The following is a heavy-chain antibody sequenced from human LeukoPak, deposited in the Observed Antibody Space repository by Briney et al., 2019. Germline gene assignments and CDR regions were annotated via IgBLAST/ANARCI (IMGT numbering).Heavy chain of an antibody. V-gene: IGHV3-7*03. J-gene: IGHJ6*04. D-gene: IGHD2-15*01. CDR2: IKQDGSEK. Sequence: GGSLRLSCAASGSTFSSYWMSWVRRAPGKGLEWVANIKQDGSEKYYVDSVKGRFTISRDNAKNSLYLQMNSLRAEDTAVYYCARDECSGGSCYYYYYYGMDVWGKGTTVTVSS. CDR3: ARDECSGGSCYYYYYYGMDV. CDR1: GSTFSSYW.